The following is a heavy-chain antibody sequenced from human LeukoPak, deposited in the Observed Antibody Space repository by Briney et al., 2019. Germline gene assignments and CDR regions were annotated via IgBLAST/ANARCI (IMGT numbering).Heavy chain of an antibody. CDR3: AKCPGYSSGWYGSQFYYYYYGMDV. V-gene: IGHV3-23*01. Sequence: PGGSLRLSCAASGFTFSSYAMSWVRQAPGKGLEWVSAISGSGGSTYYADSVKGRFTISRDNSKNTLYLQMNSLRAEDTAVYYCAKCPGYSSGWYGSQFYYYYYGMDVWGQGTTATVSS. CDR2: ISGSGGST. J-gene: IGHJ6*02. CDR1: GFTFSSYA. D-gene: IGHD6-19*01.